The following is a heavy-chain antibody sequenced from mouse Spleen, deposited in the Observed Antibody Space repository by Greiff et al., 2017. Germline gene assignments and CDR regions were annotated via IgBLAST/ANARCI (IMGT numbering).Heavy chain of an antibody. CDR3: ARRYYYAMDY. Sequence: VQLQQSGAELVRPGALVKLSCKASGFNIKDYYMHWVKQRPEQGLEWIGWIDPENGNTIYDPKFQGKASITADTSSNTAYLQLSSLTSEDTAVYYCARRYYYAMDYWGQGTSVTVSS. V-gene: IGHV14-1*02. J-gene: IGHJ4*01. CDR1: GFNIKDYY. CDR2: IDPENGNT.